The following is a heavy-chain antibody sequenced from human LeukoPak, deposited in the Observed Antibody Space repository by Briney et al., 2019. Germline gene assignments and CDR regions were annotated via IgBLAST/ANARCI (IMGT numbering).Heavy chain of an antibody. V-gene: IGHV4-34*01. CDR2: INHSGST. J-gene: IGHJ5*02. CDR3: AREETTLSWFDP. Sequence: PSETLSLTCAVYGGSFSGYYWSWIRQPPGKGLEWIGEINHSGSTNYNPSLKSRVTISVDTSMNQFSLKLSSVTAADTAVYYCAREETTLSWFDPWGQGTLVTVSS. D-gene: IGHD2/OR15-2a*01. CDR1: GGSFSGYY.